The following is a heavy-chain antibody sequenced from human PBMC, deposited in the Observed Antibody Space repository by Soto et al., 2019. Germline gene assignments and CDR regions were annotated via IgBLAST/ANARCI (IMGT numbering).Heavy chain of an antibody. CDR3: GVPSSSSFGYYYGMDV. J-gene: IGHJ6*02. Sequence: GASVEGSCKASGGTFSSYAISWVRQAPGQGLEWMGGIIPIFGTANYAQKFQGRVTITADESTSTAYMELSSLRSEDTAVYYCGVPSSSSFGYYYGMDVWGQGTTVTVSS. CDR2: IIPIFGTA. V-gene: IGHV1-69*13. D-gene: IGHD6-6*01. CDR1: GGTFSSYA.